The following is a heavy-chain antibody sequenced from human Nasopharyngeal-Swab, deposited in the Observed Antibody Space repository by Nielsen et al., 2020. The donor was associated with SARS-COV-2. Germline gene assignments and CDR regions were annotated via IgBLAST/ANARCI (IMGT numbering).Heavy chain of an antibody. CDR1: GFTFSNAW. V-gene: IGHV3-15*05. J-gene: IGHJ4*02. D-gene: IGHD3-22*01. CDR2: IKRKSDGGTT. CDR3: ARDYYDRLDY. Sequence: GESLKISCAASGFTFSNAWMSWVRQAPGKGLEWVGRIKRKSDGGTTDYAAPVKGRFTISRDDSKNTLYLQMNSLRAEDTAVYYCARDYYDRLDYWGQGTLVTVSS.